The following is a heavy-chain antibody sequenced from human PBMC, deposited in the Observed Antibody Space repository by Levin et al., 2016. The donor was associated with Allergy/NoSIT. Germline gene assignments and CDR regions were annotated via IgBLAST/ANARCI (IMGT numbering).Heavy chain of an antibody. D-gene: IGHD4-17*01. J-gene: IGHJ4*02. V-gene: IGHV3-23*01. CDR3: AKLTTD. CDR1: GFTFSNSA. CDR2: ISVTVGST. Sequence: GSLRLSCTASGFTFSNSAMSWVRQAPGKGLEWVSSISVTVGSTYYADSVKGRFTISRDNSKNTLYLQMNSLRADDTAVYYCAKLTTDWGQGTLVTVSS.